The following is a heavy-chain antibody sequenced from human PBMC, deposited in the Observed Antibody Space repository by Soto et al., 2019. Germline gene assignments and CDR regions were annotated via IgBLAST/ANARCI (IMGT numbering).Heavy chain of an antibody. CDR3: ARAGLYSSSWYGYYYYGMDV. Sequence: SSETLSLTCAVYGGSFSGYYWSWIRQPPGKGLEWIGEINHSGSTNYNPSLKSRVTISVDTSKNQFSLKLSSVTAADTAVYYCARAGLYSSSWYGYYYYGMDVWGQGTTGTVAS. J-gene: IGHJ6*02. CDR2: INHSGST. V-gene: IGHV4-34*01. D-gene: IGHD6-13*01. CDR1: GGSFSGYY.